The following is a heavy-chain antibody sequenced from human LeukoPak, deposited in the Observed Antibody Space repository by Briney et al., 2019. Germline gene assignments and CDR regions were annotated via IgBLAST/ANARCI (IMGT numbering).Heavy chain of an antibody. V-gene: IGHV3-30*02. CDR1: GFTFSSYG. CDR2: IRYDGSNK. J-gene: IGHJ4*02. D-gene: IGHD3-9*01. CDR3: TRHAGSDYDILTGYYSGY. Sequence: AGSLRLSCAASGFTFSSYGMHWVRQAPGKGLEWVAFIRYDGSNKYYADSVKGRFTISRDNSKNALYLQMNSLKTEDTAVYYCTRHAGSDYDILTGYYSGYWGQGTLVTVSS.